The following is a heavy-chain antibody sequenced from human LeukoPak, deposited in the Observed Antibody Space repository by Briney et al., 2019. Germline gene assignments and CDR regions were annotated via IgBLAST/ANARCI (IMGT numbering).Heavy chain of an antibody. CDR1: GGSFSGYY. J-gene: IGHJ6*03. Sequence: SETLSLTCAVYGGSFSGYYWSWIRQPPGKGLEWIGEINHSGSTNYNPSLKGRVTISVDTSKNQFSLKLSSVTAADTAVYYCARLRRVNYYMDVWGKGTTVTVSS. CDR3: ARLRRVNYYMDV. CDR2: INHSGST. D-gene: IGHD5-24*01. V-gene: IGHV4-34*01.